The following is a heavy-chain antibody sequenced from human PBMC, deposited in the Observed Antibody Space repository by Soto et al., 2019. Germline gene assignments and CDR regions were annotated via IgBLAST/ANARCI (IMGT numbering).Heavy chain of an antibody. CDR3: VRFVGSDSSGYFDY. CDR2: IWYDGSDK. CDR1: GFTFSRYW. V-gene: IGHV3-33*08. Sequence: GGSLRLSCAASGFTFSRYWMDWVRQAPRKGLEWVAFIWYDGSDKDYIDSVKGRFTISRDNSRNTLYLQMDSLSAEDTAVYYCVRFVGSDSSGYFDYWGQGTPVTVSS. D-gene: IGHD3-22*01. J-gene: IGHJ4*02.